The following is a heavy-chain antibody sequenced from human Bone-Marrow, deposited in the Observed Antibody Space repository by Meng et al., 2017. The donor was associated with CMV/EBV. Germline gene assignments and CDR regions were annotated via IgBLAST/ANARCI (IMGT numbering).Heavy chain of an antibody. D-gene: IGHD5-24*01. CDR2: IYYSGST. CDR3: ASNGYNGGY. V-gene: IGHV4-39*01. Sequence: SETLSLTCTVSGGSISSSSYYWGWIRQPPGKGLEWIGSIYYSGSTYYNPSLKSRVAISVDTSKNQFSLKLSSVTAADTAVYYCASNGYNGGYWGQGTLVTVSS. CDR1: GGSISSSSYY. J-gene: IGHJ4*02.